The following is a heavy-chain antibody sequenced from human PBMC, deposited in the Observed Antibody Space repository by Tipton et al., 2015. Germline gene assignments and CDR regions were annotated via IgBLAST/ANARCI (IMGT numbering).Heavy chain of an antibody. J-gene: IGHJ6*02. V-gene: IGHV4-61*08. CDR1: GDSLSRGGYY. CDR2: IYYSGST. CDR3: ARDRSGYDDYGYYYYGMDV. Sequence: TLSLTCSVSGDSLSRGGYYWSWIRQPPGKGLEWIGYIYYSGSTNYNPSLKSRVTISVDTSKNQFSLKLSSVTAADTAVYYCARDRSGYDDYGYYYYGMDVWGQGTTVTVSS. D-gene: IGHD4-17*01.